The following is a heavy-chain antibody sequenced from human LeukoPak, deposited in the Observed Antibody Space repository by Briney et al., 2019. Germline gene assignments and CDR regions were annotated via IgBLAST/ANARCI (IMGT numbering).Heavy chain of an antibody. V-gene: IGHV1-69*06. CDR3: ARDRRGSSWSPDAFDI. Sequence: GASVKVSCKASGGTFSSYAISWVRQAPGQGLEWMGGIIPIFGTANYAQKFQGRVTITADKSTSTAYMELSSLRSEDTVVYYCARDRRGSSWSPDAFDIWGQGTMVTVSS. J-gene: IGHJ3*02. D-gene: IGHD6-13*01. CDR1: GGTFSSYA. CDR2: IIPIFGTA.